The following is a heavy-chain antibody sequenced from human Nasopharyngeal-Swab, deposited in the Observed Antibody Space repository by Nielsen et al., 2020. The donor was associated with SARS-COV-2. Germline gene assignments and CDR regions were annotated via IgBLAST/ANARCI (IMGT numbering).Heavy chain of an antibody. CDR3: ARQRNYDILTGPLPFGY. V-gene: IGHV1-69*01. D-gene: IGHD3-9*01. J-gene: IGHJ4*02. Sequence: WMRQAPGQGLEWMGGIIPIFGTANYAQKFQGRVTITADESTSTAYMELSSLRSEDTAVYYCARQRNYDILTGPLPFGYWGQGTLVTVSS. CDR2: IIPIFGTA.